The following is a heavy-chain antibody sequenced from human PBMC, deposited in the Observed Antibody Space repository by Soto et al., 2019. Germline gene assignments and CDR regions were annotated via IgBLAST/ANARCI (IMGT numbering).Heavy chain of an antibody. CDR2: INHSGST. J-gene: IGHJ4*02. D-gene: IGHD3-10*01. V-gene: IGHV4-34*01. CDR1: GGSFSGYY. CDR3: ARFMACGSGSQLDF. Sequence: PSGTLSLTCAVYGGSFSGYYWSWFRQPPGKGLEWIGLINHSGSTSYNRSLKSRLTMSVDTSTDQFSLKLSSVTAADTAVYYCARFMACGSGSQLDFWGRGTLVTVSS.